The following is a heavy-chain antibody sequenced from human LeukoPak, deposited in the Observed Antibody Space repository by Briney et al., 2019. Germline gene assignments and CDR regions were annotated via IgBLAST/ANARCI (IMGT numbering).Heavy chain of an antibody. CDR1: GFTFDDYA. V-gene: IGHV3-9*01. CDR2: ISWNSGSI. J-gene: IGHJ4*02. CDR3: AREDSMVRGVIERLYYFDY. D-gene: IGHD3-10*01. Sequence: GGSLRLSCAASGFTFDDYAMHWVRQAPGKGLEWVSGISWNSGSIGYADSVKGRFTISRDNAKNTLYLQMNSLRAEDTAVYYCAREDSMVRGVIERLYYFDYWGQGTLVTVSS.